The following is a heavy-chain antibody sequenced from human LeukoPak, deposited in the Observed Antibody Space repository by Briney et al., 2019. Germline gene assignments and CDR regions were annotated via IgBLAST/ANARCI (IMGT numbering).Heavy chain of an antibody. CDR3: TRGSYGDYEY. D-gene: IGHD4-17*01. Sequence: GGSLRLSCSASRFTFSTYTMNWVRRAPGRGPEWISSIDLSSTYIYYADSVKGRFTISRDNAQNSLYLQLNSLKAEDTAVYYCTRGSYGDYEYWGQGTLVTVSS. CDR1: RFTFSTYT. J-gene: IGHJ4*02. CDR2: IDLSSTYI. V-gene: IGHV3-21*01.